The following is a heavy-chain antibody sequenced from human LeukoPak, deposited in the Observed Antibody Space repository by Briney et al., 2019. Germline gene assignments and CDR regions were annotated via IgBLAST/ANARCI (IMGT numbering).Heavy chain of an antibody. Sequence: GGSLRLSCAASGFTFSSYSMNWVRQAPGKGLEWVSSISSSSSYIYYADSVKGRFTISRDNAKNSLYLQMNSLRAEDTAVYYCARSMIYDSSGFSSGEAYYYYGMDVWGQGTTVTVSS. CDR1: GFTFSSYS. CDR3: ARSMIYDSSGFSSGEAYYYYGMDV. V-gene: IGHV3-21*01. D-gene: IGHD3-22*01. J-gene: IGHJ6*02. CDR2: ISSSSSYI.